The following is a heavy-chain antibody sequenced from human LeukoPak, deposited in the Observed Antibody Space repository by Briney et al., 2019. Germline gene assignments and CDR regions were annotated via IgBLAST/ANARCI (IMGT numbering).Heavy chain of an antibody. Sequence: SETLSLTCAVYGGSFSGYYWTWIRQPPGKGLEWIGSIYYSGSTYYNPSLKSRVTISVDTSKNQFSLKLSSVTAADTAVYYCARIPLDFWSGSSNHYYYYYMDVWGKGTTVTVSS. CDR3: ARIPLDFWSGSSNHYYYYYMDV. D-gene: IGHD3-3*01. CDR1: GGSFSGYY. CDR2: IYYSGST. J-gene: IGHJ6*03. V-gene: IGHV4-34*01.